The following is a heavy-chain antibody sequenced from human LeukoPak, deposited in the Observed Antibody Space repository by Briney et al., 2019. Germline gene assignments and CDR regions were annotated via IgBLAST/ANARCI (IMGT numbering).Heavy chain of an antibody. CDR3: ARDPYCSTTSCYLGYFDY. Sequence: GGSLRLSCAASGLTVSRNYMSWVRQAPGKGLEWVSVIYSGGNTYYADSVKGRFTISIDNSKNTVYLQMNSLRAEDTAVYYCARDPYCSTTSCYLGYFDYWGQGTLVTVSS. CDR2: IYSGGNT. CDR1: GLTVSRNY. V-gene: IGHV3-66*01. D-gene: IGHD2-2*01. J-gene: IGHJ4*02.